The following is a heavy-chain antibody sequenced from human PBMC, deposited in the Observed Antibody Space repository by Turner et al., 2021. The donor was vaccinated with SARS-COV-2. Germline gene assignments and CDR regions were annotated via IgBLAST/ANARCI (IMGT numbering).Heavy chain of an antibody. CDR1: GYTFTGYY. D-gene: IGHD4-17*01. CDR3: ARGASVTPDRYYYYYFGMDV. Sequence: VQLVQSGAEVKKPGASVKVSRKASGYTFTGYYTHWVRQAPGQGLEWMGWINPNSGGTNYAQKFQGRVTMTRETSISTAYLELSRLRSDDTAVYYCARGASVTPDRYYYYYFGMDVWGQGTTVTVSS. J-gene: IGHJ6*02. CDR2: INPNSGGT. V-gene: IGHV1-2*02.